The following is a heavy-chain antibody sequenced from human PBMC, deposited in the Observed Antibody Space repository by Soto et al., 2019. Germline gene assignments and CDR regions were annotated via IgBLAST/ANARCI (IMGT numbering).Heavy chain of an antibody. Sequence: QVQLVQSGAEVKKPGSSVKVSCKASGGTFSSYSINWVRQAPGQGLELMGEIIPIFGTANYAQKFQGRVTITADESTSTAYMELISLRSEDMAVYYCARDGGRHSGGLDYWGQGTLVTVSS. CDR3: ARDGGRHSGGLDY. CDR1: GGTFSSYS. D-gene: IGHD1-26*01. V-gene: IGHV1-69*01. J-gene: IGHJ4*02. CDR2: IIPIFGTA.